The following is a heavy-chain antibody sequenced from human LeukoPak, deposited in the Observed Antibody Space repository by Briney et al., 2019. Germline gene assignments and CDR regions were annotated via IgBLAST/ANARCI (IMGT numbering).Heavy chain of an antibody. D-gene: IGHD6-13*01. Sequence: SETLSLTCTVSGGSISSSSYYWGWIRQPPGKGLEWIGSIYYSGSTYYNPSLKSRVTISVDTSKNQFSLKLSSVTAADTAVYYCARALLYSSSIFDYWGQGTLVTVSS. CDR1: GGSISSSSYY. CDR3: ARALLYSSSIFDY. J-gene: IGHJ4*02. V-gene: IGHV4-39*01. CDR2: IYYSGST.